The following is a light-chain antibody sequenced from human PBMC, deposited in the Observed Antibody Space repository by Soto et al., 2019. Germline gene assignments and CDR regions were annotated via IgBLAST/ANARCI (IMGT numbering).Light chain of an antibody. CDR1: SSHVGGENY. Sequence: QAALGQSGSACGSPGAVIAISCTGTSSHVGGENYVSWYQQHPGRAPKHMIYDVSNRPSGVSNRFSGSKSGNTASLTISGLQAEDQADHYCSSYSTTYTLVFGSGTKVTVL. CDR2: DVS. CDR3: SSYSTTYTLV. V-gene: IGLV2-14*03. J-gene: IGLJ1*01.